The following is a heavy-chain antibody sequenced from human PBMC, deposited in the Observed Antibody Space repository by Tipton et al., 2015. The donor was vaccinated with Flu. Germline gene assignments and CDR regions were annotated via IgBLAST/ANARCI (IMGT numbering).Heavy chain of an antibody. V-gene: IGHV4-30-4*01. Sequence: TLSLTCTVSGGSISSGDYFWSWIRQPPGKGLEWLGYISYSGSTYYTPSLRSRLAISLDTSKNQFSLKLTSVTAADTAVYYCARGVGLSGSYYGVKNFDYWGQGALVTVSS. CDR2: ISYSGST. J-gene: IGHJ4*02. CDR3: ARGVGLSGSYYGVKNFDY. CDR1: GGSISSGDYF. D-gene: IGHD3-10*01.